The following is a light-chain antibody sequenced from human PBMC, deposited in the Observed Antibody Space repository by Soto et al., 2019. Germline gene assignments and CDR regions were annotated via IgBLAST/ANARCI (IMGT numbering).Light chain of an antibody. CDR3: QQYNNWPVT. Sequence: EIVMTQSPATLSVSPGERATLSCRASQSVSSKLAWYQQKPGQAPRLLMYAASTRATGIPARFSGSGSGTEFTLTISSLQSEDFAVYYCQQYNNWPVTFGGGTKVEIK. V-gene: IGKV3-15*01. J-gene: IGKJ4*01. CDR2: AAS. CDR1: QSVSSK.